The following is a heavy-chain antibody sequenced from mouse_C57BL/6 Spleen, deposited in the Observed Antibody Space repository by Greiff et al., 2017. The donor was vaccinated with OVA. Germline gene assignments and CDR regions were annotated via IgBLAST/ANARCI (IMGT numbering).Heavy chain of an antibody. D-gene: IGHD2-3*01. CDR2: IDPSDSYT. V-gene: IGHV1-50*01. CDR3: AINDGYLWYFDV. CDR1: GYTFTSYW. J-gene: IGHJ1*03. Sequence: VQLQQPGAELVKPGASVKLSCKASGYTFTSYWMQWVQQRPGQGLEWIGEIDPSDSYTNYNQKFKGKATLTVDTSSSTAYMQLSSLTSEDSAVDYCAINDGYLWYFDVWGTGTTVTVSS.